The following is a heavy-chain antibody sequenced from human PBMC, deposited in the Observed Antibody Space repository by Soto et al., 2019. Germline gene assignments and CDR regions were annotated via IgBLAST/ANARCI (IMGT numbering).Heavy chain of an antibody. D-gene: IGHD1-1*01. CDR2: IYHSGRT. J-gene: IGHJ4*02. Sequence: QVQLQESGPGLVKPSGTLSLTCAVSGGSISSSNWWSWVRQPPGKGLEWIGEIYHSGRTTYNPSLRGRVTISVDKSKNHFYLKVSSVTAADSAVYHCARGYNEFDYWGQGTLVTVSS. CDR3: ARGYNEFDY. V-gene: IGHV4-4*02. CDR1: GGSISSSNW.